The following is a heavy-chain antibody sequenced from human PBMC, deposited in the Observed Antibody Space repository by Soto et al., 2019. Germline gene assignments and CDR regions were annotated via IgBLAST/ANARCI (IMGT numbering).Heavy chain of an antibody. V-gene: IGHV4-59*08. CDR1: GGSISSYY. J-gene: IGHJ5*02. D-gene: IGHD6-6*01. Sequence: SETLSLTCTVSGGSISSYYWSWIRQPPGKGLEWIGYIYYSGSTNYNPSLKSRVTISVDTSKNQFSLKLSSVTAADTAVYYCARSRAARYNWFDPWGQGTLVTVSS. CDR2: IYYSGST. CDR3: ARSRAARYNWFDP.